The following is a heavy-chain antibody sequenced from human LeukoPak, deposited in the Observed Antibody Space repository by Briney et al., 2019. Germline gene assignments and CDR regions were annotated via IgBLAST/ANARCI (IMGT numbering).Heavy chain of an antibody. Sequence: GASVKVSCKASGYTFTGYYMHWLRQAPEQGLEWMGWINANSGDTNYAQKFQGRVTMTRDTSISTAYMELSRLRSDDTAVYYCARDRRKRDGYNSVDAFDIWGQGTMVTVSS. J-gene: IGHJ3*02. CDR1: GYTFTGYY. V-gene: IGHV1-2*02. CDR3: ARDRRKRDGYNSVDAFDI. CDR2: INANSGDT. D-gene: IGHD5-24*01.